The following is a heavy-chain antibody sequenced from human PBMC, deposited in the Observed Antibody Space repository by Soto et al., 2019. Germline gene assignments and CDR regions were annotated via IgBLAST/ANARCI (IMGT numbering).Heavy chain of an antibody. D-gene: IGHD2-2*01. J-gene: IGHJ6*03. V-gene: IGHV1-8*01. CDR2: MNPNSGNT. CDR1: GYTFTSYD. Sequence: QVQLVQSGAEVKKPGASVKVSCKASGYTFTSYDINWVRQATGQGLEWMGWMNPNSGNTGYAQKFQGRVTMTRNTSIRTAYMELSSLRSEDTAVYYCARGVRRRDIVVVPAAFHYYYYMDVWGKGTTVTVSS. CDR3: ARGVRRRDIVVVPAAFHYYYYMDV.